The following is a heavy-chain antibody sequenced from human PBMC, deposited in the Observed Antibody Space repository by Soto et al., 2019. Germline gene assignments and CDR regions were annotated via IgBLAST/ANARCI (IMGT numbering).Heavy chain of an antibody. J-gene: IGHJ4*02. V-gene: IGHV1-46*01. D-gene: IGHD2-15*01. CDR3: ARAGYCSGGTCFHGNCDY. CDR2: INPNGGST. Sequence: QVQLVQSGAEVKRPGASVKVSCKASGYTFTTYYMHWVRQAPGQGLEWLGIINPNGGSTNYDKKFQGRVTMTRDTSTSTVYLELSSLRSEDTAVYYCARAGYCSGGTCFHGNCDYWGQGTLVTVSA. CDR1: GYTFTTYY.